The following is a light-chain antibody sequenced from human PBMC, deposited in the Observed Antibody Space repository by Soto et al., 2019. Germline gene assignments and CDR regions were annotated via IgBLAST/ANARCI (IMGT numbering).Light chain of an antibody. Sequence: EIVLTQSPGTLSLSPGERATLSCRASQSVSSSYLAWYQQKPGQAPRLLIYGASSRATGIPGRFSGSGSGTDFTLTISRLEHEDFEVYYCQPYERSQFTLGPGTKVDIK. J-gene: IGKJ3*01. CDR3: QPYERSQFT. CDR1: QSVSSSY. V-gene: IGKV3-20*01. CDR2: GAS.